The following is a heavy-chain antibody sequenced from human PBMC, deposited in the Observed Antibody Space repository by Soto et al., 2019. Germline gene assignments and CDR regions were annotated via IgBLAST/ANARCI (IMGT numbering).Heavy chain of an antibody. CDR1: GYTFTGYN. V-gene: IGHV1-2*02. CDR3: ARSGVTTVESFDY. J-gene: IGHJ4*02. Sequence: SVXVSCKASGYTFTGYNMHWLRQAPGQGLEWMGWINPNSVGTNYAQKFQGRVTMTRDTSIRTAYMELSRLSPDDTDVYYCARSGVTTVESFDYWGQGTLGTVSS. CDR2: INPNSVGT. D-gene: IGHD3-10*01.